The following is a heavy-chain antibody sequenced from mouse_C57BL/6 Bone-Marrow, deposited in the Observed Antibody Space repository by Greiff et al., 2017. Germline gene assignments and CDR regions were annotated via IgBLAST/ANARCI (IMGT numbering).Heavy chain of an antibody. J-gene: IGHJ2*01. CDR3: TTLSTTVVARDY. Sequence: EVQLQQSGAELVRPGASVKLSCTASGFNINDYYMHWVKQRPEQGLEWIGRIDPEDGDTESAPKFQGKATMTADTASNTAYLQLSSLTSEDTAVYYCTTLSTTVVARDYWGQGTTLTVSS. D-gene: IGHD1-1*01. CDR2: IDPEDGDT. CDR1: GFNINDYY. V-gene: IGHV14-1*01.